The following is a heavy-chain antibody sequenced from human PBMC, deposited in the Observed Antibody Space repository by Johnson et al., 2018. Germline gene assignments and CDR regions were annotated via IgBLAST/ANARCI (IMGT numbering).Heavy chain of an antibody. D-gene: IGHD3-10*01. V-gene: IGHV1-69*01. CDR3: AIDRTMPRGVIADNWCAP. J-gene: IGHJ5*02. CDR1: GGSFSSYA. CDR2: IIPSFGTT. Sequence: VQLVESGAEVKKPGSSVKVSCKASGGSFSSYAFNWVRQAPGRGLEWMGGIIPSFGTTQYAQKFQGRGTITADESTSTAYMELSRLRSEDTAVYYCAIDRTMPRGVIADNWCAPWGQGTLVTVSS.